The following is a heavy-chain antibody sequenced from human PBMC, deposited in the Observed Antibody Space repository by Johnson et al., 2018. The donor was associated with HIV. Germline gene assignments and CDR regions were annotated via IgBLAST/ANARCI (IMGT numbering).Heavy chain of an antibody. Sequence: QVQLVESGGGLIQPGGSLRLSCAASGFTVSSNYMSWVRQAPGKGLEWVAVIWSDGSNKHYADSVKGRFTISRDNSKNTLYLQMNSLRAEDTAVYYCALRDGYNDELDPVRHFDIWGQGTMVTVSS. CDR3: ALRDGYNDELDPVRHFDI. CDR1: GFTVSSNY. J-gene: IGHJ3*02. CDR2: IWSDGSNK. V-gene: IGHV3-33*08. D-gene: IGHD5-24*01.